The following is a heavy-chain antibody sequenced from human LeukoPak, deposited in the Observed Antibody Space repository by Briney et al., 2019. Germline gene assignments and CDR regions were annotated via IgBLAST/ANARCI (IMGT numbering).Heavy chain of an antibody. Sequence: PSQTLSLTCTVSGGSISSGGYYWSWIRQHPGKGLEWIGYIYYSGSTYYNPPLKSRVTISVDTSKNQFSLKLSYVTAADTAVYYCARGSRIEAAALDYWGQGTLVTVSS. J-gene: IGHJ4*02. CDR3: ARGSRIEAAALDY. V-gene: IGHV4-31*03. CDR1: GGSISSGGYY. D-gene: IGHD6-13*01. CDR2: IYYSGST.